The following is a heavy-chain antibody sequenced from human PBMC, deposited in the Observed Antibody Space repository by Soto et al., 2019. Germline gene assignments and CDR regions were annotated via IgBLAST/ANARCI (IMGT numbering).Heavy chain of an antibody. Sequence: SQTLSLTCAISGDSVSSNSAAWNWIRQSPSGGLEWLGRTYYRSKWYNDYAVSVKSRITINPDTSKNQFSLQLNSVTPEDTAVYYCARGYSYGYLRYYYYYGMAVWGQGTTVTVSS. J-gene: IGHJ6*02. CDR3: ARGYSYGYLRYYYYYGMAV. V-gene: IGHV6-1*01. D-gene: IGHD5-18*01. CDR2: TYYRSKWYN. CDR1: GDSVSSNSAA.